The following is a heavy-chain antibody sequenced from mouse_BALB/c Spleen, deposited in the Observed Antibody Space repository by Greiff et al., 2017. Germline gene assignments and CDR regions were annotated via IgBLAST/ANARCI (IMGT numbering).Heavy chain of an antibody. CDR1: GFSLTSYG. D-gene: IGHD2-4*01. CDR2: IWAGGST. CDR3: ARLDYPFAY. J-gene: IGHJ3*01. Sequence: VQGVESGPGLVAPSQSLSITCTVSGFSLTSYGVHWVRQPPGKGLEWLGVIWAGGSTNYNSALMSRLSISKDNSKSQVFLKMNSLQTDDTAMYYCARLDYPFAYWGQGTLVTVSA. V-gene: IGHV2-9*02.